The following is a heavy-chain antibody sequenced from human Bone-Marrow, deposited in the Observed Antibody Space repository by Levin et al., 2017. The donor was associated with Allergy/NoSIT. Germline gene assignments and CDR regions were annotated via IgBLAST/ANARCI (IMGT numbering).Heavy chain of an antibody. D-gene: IGHD4-17*01. CDR3: ARDKSTFGDYGGGFDD. V-gene: IGHV4-61*02. CDR2: MYIRGGT. J-gene: IGHJ4*02. CDR1: GGSISSGSYY. Sequence: PSETLSLTCTVSGGSISSGSYYWNWMRQPAGKGLEWIGRMYIRGGTNYNPSLQSRVTISIDTSKNQFSLQLTSVTASDTAVYYCARDKSTFGDYGGGFDDWGRGTLVTVSS.